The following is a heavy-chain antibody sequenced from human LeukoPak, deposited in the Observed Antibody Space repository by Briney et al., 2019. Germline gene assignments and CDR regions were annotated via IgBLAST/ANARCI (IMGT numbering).Heavy chain of an antibody. V-gene: IGHV3-23*01. D-gene: IGHD3-22*01. CDR2: MSGSGGST. J-gene: IGHJ4*02. CDR3: AKGAMHYYDSSGYNYFDY. CDR1: GFTFSSYA. Sequence: GGSLRLYCAASGFTFSSYAMGWVRQAPGKGLEWVSAMSGSGGSTYYADSVKGRFSISRDNSKNTLHLQVNSLRAEDTAVYYCAKGAMHYYDSSGYNYFDYWGQGTVVTVSS.